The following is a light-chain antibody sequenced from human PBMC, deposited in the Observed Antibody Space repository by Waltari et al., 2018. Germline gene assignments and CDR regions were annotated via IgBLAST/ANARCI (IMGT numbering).Light chain of an antibody. CDR2: AAS. CDR1: QSVTSSY. Sequence: EIVLTQSPGTLSLSPGERATLSCRASQSVTSSYLAWYQQKPGQAPRLLRYAASNRATGIPERFSGSGSGTDFTLTISRLEPADFAVYYCQQYGSSPRTFGQGTKVEIK. V-gene: IGKV3-20*01. J-gene: IGKJ1*01. CDR3: QQYGSSPRT.